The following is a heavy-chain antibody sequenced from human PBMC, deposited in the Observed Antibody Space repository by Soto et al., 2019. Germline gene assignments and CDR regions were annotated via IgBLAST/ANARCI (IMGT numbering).Heavy chain of an antibody. CDR1: GFRFSDYG. V-gene: IGHV3-7*05. J-gene: IGHJ6*01. D-gene: IGHD6-19*01. CDR3: AAGRWMVRC. CDR2: VKQDRSEK. Sequence: GGSLRLSCETSGFRFSDYGRSWVRQAPGKGMEWAANVKQDRSEKNYVDSVKGRFSISRDNAKNSVYLQMNSLSGEDTGVYHCAAGRWMVRCWGRG.